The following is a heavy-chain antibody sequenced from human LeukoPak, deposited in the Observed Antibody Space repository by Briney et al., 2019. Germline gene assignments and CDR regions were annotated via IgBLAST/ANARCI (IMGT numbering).Heavy chain of an antibody. CDR2: INPNSGGT. CDR3: ARVPTGTTGYYGMDV. V-gene: IGHV1-2*02. Sequence: ASVKVSCKASGYTFTGYYMHWVRQAPGQGLEWMGWINPNSGGTNYAQKFQGRVTMTRDTSISTAYMELSRLRSDDTAVYYCARVPTGTTGYYGMDVWGQGTTVTVSS. D-gene: IGHD1-1*01. J-gene: IGHJ6*02. CDR1: GYTFTGYY.